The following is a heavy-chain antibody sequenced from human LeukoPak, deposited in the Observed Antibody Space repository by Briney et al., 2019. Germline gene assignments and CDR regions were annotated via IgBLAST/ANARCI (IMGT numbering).Heavy chain of an antibody. CDR2: INPSGGST. V-gene: IGHV1-46*01. Sequence: ASVKVSCKASGYTSTSYYMHWVRQAPGQGLEWMGIINPSGGSTNYAQKFQDRVTMTRDTSTSTVYMELSSLRSEDTAVYYCARVGDGYSIDYWGQGTLVTVSS. CDR1: GYTSTSYY. CDR3: ARVGDGYSIDY. D-gene: IGHD5-24*01. J-gene: IGHJ4*02.